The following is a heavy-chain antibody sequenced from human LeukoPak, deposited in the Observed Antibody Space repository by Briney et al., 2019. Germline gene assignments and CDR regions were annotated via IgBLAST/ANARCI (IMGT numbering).Heavy chain of an antibody. V-gene: IGHV4-38-2*01. J-gene: IGHJ5*02. CDR1: GFTFSNYG. Sequence: GSLRLSCAASGFTFSNYGMSWVRQPPGKGLEWIGNIYYSGTTYYNPSLKSRVTISVDTSKNQFSLKLSSVTAADTAVYYCATLTTPGWFNPWGQGTLVTVSS. CDR2: IYYSGTT. D-gene: IGHD1-1*01. CDR3: ATLTTPGWFNP.